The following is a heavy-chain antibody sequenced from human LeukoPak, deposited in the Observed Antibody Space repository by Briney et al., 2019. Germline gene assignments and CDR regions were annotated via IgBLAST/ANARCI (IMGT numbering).Heavy chain of an antibody. J-gene: IGHJ5*02. CDR3: ARVLAGSYSNWFDP. V-gene: IGHV4-39*07. Sequence: SETLSLTCTVSGGSISSSSYYWGWIRQPPGKGLEWIGSIYYSGSTYYDPSLKSRVTTSVDTSKNQFSLKLSSVTAADTAVYYCARVLAGSYSNWFDPWGQGTLVTVSS. D-gene: IGHD3-10*01. CDR1: GGSISSSSYY. CDR2: IYYSGST.